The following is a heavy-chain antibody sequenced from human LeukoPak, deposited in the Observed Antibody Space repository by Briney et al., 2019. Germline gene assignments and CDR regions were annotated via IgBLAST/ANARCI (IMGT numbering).Heavy chain of an antibody. J-gene: IGHJ4*02. D-gene: IGHD3-10*01. CDR1: AFTLSTYE. Sequence: GGSLRLSCAASAFTLSTYEMNWVRQAPGKGLEWVSYISSSGTTTYYADSVKGRFTISRDNAKSSLYLQMNSLRPEDTAVYFCGRIAGAGLYSRDYWGQGTLVTVSS. V-gene: IGHV3-48*03. CDR3: GRIAGAGLYSRDY. CDR2: ISSSGTTT.